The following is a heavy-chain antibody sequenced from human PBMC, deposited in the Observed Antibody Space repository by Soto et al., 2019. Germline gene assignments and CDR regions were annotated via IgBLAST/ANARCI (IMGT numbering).Heavy chain of an antibody. J-gene: IGHJ4*02. V-gene: IGHV4-61*01. Sequence: SETLSLTCTVSGGSVSSGSYYWSWIRQPPGKGLEWIGYIYYSGSTNYNPSLKSRVTISVDTSKNQFSLKLSSVTAADTAVYYCATHERYDSSGYYFGYWGQGTLVTVSS. CDR3: ATHERYDSSGYYFGY. CDR1: GGSVSSGSYY. CDR2: IYYSGST. D-gene: IGHD3-22*01.